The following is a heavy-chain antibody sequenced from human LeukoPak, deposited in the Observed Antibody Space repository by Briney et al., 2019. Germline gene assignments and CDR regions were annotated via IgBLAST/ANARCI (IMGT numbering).Heavy chain of an antibody. D-gene: IGHD2-15*01. CDR1: GYTFRSYG. J-gene: IGHJ4*02. CDR2: IWYDGSKE. V-gene: IGHV3-33*01. Sequence: GRSLRLSCAASGYTFRSYGMHWVRQAPGKGLEWVAAIWYDGSKEYYADSMKGRFTISRDDSKSTLYLQMNSLRDEDTAVYYCARDPCSARSCPPWDWGQGTQVIVSS. CDR3: ARDPCSARSCPPWD.